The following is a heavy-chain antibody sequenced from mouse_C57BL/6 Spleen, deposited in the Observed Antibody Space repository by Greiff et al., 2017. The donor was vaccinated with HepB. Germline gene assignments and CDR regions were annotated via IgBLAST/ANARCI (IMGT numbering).Heavy chain of an antibody. V-gene: IGHV1-81*01. J-gene: IGHJ3*01. CDR2: IYPRSGNT. D-gene: IGHD2-4*01. CDR3: ARKWGYDYETY. Sequence: VQLQQSGAELARPGASVKLSCKASGYTFTSYGISWVKQRTGQGLEWIGEIYPRSGNTYYNEKFKGKATLTADKSSSTAYMELRSLTSEDSAVYFCARKWGYDYETYWGQGTLVTVSA. CDR1: GYTFTSYG.